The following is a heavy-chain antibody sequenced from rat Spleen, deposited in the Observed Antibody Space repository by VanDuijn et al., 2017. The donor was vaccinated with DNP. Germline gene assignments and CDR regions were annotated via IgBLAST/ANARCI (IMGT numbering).Heavy chain of an antibody. J-gene: IGHJ2*01. V-gene: IGHV5-25*01. CDR2: ISTSGTRT. CDR3: ATRPSGSFDY. Sequence: EVQLVESGGGLMQPGRSLKLSCAASGFTFSNYYMAWVRQAPKKGLEWVATISTSGTRTYYPDSVKGRFTISRDNAKSTLYLQIDSLRSEDTATYYCATRPSGSFDYWGQGVMVTVSS. CDR1: GFTFSNYY. D-gene: IGHD5-1*01.